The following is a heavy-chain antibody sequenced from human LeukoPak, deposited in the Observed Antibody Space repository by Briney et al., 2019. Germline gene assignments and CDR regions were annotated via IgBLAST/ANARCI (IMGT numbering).Heavy chain of an antibody. J-gene: IGHJ4*02. CDR3: ARAIRGYSYGSFDY. V-gene: IGHV4-38-2*02. CDR2: IYHSGST. D-gene: IGHD5-18*01. Sequence: SETLSLTCTVSGYSISSGYYWGWIRQPPGKGLEWIGSIYHSGSTYYNPSLKSRVTISADTSKNQFSLKLSSVTAADTAVYYCARAIRGYSYGSFDYWGQGTLVTVSS. CDR1: GYSISSGYY.